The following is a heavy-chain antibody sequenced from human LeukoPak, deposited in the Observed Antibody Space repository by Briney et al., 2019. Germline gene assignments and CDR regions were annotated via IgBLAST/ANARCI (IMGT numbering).Heavy chain of an antibody. V-gene: IGHV4-59*12. CDR3: AIYCSGGSCYYDYFDY. J-gene: IGHJ4*02. CDR2: IYYSGST. CDR1: GGSISSYY. Sequence: PSETLSLTCTVSGGSISSYYWSWIRQPPGKGLEWIGYIYYSGSTNYNPSLKSRVTISVDTSKNQFSLKLSSVTAADTAVYYCAIYCSGGSCYYDYFDYWGQGTLVTVSS. D-gene: IGHD2-15*01.